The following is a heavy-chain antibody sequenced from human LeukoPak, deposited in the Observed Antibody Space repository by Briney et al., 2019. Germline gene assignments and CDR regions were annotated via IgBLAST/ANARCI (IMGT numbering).Heavy chain of an antibody. CDR1: EFTFSSYA. CDR2: ISASGGST. CDR3: AKDPFLPPLGKPLLYASGY. J-gene: IGHJ4*02. Sequence: GGSLRLSCAASEFTFSSYAMQWVRQAPGKGLEWVSGISASGGSTWYADSVKGRFTISRDNSKNTLYLQMNSLRAEDTAVYYCAKDPFLPPLGKPLLYASGYWGQGTLVTVSS. V-gene: IGHV3-23*01. D-gene: IGHD2-2*02.